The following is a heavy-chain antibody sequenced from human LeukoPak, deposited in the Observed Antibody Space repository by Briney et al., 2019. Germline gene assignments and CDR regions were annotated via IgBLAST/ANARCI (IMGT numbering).Heavy chain of an antibody. CDR2: ISGYNGNT. Sequence: ASVKVSCKASGYSFTSYGISWVRQAPGQGLEWMGWISGYNGNTNYAQKLQGRVTMTTDTSTSTAYMELRSLRSDDTAVYFCARETVEAGTGYWGQGTLVIVSS. CDR1: GYSFTSYG. D-gene: IGHD6-19*01. CDR3: ARETVEAGTGY. V-gene: IGHV1-18*01. J-gene: IGHJ4*02.